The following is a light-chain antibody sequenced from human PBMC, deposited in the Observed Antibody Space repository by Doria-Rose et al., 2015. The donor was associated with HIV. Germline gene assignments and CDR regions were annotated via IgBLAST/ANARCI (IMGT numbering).Light chain of an antibody. Sequence: TQSPSSLSASVGDRVTITCRASQNINRFLNWYQQKPGKVPKVLIYAASSLQSGVPSRFSGSGSGTDFTLTISSLQPEDFAPYYCQQSFSTPRTFGQGTKVEIK. V-gene: IGKV1-39*01. CDR3: QQSFSTPRT. J-gene: IGKJ1*01. CDR1: QNINRF. CDR2: AAS.